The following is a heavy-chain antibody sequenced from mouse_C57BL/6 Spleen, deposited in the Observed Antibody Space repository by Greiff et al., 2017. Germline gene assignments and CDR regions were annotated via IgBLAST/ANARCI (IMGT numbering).Heavy chain of an antibody. D-gene: IGHD1-1*01. J-gene: IGHJ2*01. Sequence: EVQRVESGGGLVKPGGSLKLSCAASGFTFSSYAMSWVRQTPQKRLEWVATISDGGSYTYYPDNVQGRFTISRDNAKNNMYLQMSHLKSEDTAIYYCAREPYYYGSSSCDYWGQGTTLTVSS. V-gene: IGHV5-4*01. CDR3: AREPYYYGSSSCDY. CDR2: ISDGGSYT. CDR1: GFTFSSYA.